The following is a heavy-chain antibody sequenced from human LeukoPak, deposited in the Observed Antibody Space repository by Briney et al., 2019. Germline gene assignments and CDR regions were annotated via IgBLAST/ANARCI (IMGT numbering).Heavy chain of an antibody. V-gene: IGHV4-59*12. Sequence: SETLSLTCTVSGGSINTYYWSWIRQPPGKGLEWIGYIYYSGSTNYNPSLKSRVTISIDTSKNQFSLKLSSVTAADTAVYYCAREKVRPYGDQRRVFDYWGQGTLVTVSS. D-gene: IGHD4-17*01. J-gene: IGHJ4*02. CDR2: IYYSGST. CDR1: GGSINTYY. CDR3: AREKVRPYGDQRRVFDY.